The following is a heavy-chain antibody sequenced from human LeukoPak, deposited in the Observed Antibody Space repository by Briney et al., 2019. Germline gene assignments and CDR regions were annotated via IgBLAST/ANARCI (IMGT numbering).Heavy chain of an antibody. CDR3: TRDRSRAEDD. CDR2: INKDGSEK. Sequence: GGSLRLSCAASGCTFSGHWMSWVRQAPAKGLDGVANINKDGSEKYYVDSVKGRFTISRDNANNLLYLQMNSLRGEDTAVYYCTRDRSRAEDDWGQGTLVTVSS. CDR1: GCTFSGHW. J-gene: IGHJ4*02. D-gene: IGHD1-14*01. V-gene: IGHV3-7*01.